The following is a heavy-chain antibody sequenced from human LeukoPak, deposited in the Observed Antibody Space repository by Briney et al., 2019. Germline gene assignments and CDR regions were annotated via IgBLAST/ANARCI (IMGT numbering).Heavy chain of an antibody. J-gene: IGHJ4*02. Sequence: PGGSLRLSCAASGFTFSSSGMNWVRQAPGKGLEWVSSISSTGNYIYYTESMKGRFTISRDNAKNSLFLQMNSLRAEDTAVYYCAKDSHYYDSSGYSYWGQGTLVTVSS. D-gene: IGHD3-22*01. CDR2: ISSTGNYI. CDR3: AKDSHYYDSSGYSY. CDR1: GFTFSSSG. V-gene: IGHV3-21*06.